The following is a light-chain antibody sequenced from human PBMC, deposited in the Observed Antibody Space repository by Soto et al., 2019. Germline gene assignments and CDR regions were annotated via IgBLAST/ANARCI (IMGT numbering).Light chain of an antibody. J-gene: IGKJ1*01. Sequence: EIVLTQSPDTLSLSPGQRATLSCRASQSVSGSFLAWYQHKRGQAPRLLIFDASIRLPTVPARFSGSVSGTEFTLTISGLQSEDFAVYFCQQYTDRPRTFGQGTKVEFK. V-gene: IGKV3-15*01. CDR3: QQYTDRPRT. CDR1: QSVSGSF. CDR2: DAS.